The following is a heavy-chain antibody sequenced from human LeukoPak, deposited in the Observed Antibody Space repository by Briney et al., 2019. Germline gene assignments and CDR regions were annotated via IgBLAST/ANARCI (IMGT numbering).Heavy chain of an antibody. CDR1: GGSISSSSYY. CDR2: IYYSGST. J-gene: IGHJ3*02. V-gene: IGHV4-39*07. Sequence: SETLSLTCTVSGGSISSSSYYWGWIRQPPGKGLEWIGSIYYSGSTYYNPSLKSRVTISVDTSKNQFSLKLSSVTAADTAVYYCARDETTRGAFDIWGQGTMVTVSS. CDR3: ARDETTRGAFDI. D-gene: IGHD4-17*01.